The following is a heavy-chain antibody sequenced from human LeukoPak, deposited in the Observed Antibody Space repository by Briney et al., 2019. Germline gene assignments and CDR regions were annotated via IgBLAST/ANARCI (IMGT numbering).Heavy chain of an antibody. J-gene: IGHJ3*02. D-gene: IGHD3-16*01. CDR1: GFTFDDYA. V-gene: IGHV3-9*01. Sequence: GGSLRVSCAASGFTFDDYAMHWVRQAPGNGLEWVSRISWNTGNIDYADSVKGRFTISRDNAKNSLYLQMNSLRAEDTALYYCAKGTTFDAFDMWGQGTMVTVSS. CDR3: AKGTTFDAFDM. CDR2: ISWNTGNI.